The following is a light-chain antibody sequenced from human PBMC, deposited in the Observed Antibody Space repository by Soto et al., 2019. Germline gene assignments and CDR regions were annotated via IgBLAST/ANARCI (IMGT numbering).Light chain of an antibody. J-gene: IGKJ1*01. CDR2: DAS. CDR3: QHYGSYSRT. CDR1: QSISRS. V-gene: IGKV1-5*01. Sequence: DIQMTQSPSTLSASVGDRVTITCRASQSISRSLAWYQQKPGKAPSLLIYDASSLEGGVPSRFSGSGSATEFTLTISSLQPDDFATYYCQHYGSYSRTFGQGTNVDIK.